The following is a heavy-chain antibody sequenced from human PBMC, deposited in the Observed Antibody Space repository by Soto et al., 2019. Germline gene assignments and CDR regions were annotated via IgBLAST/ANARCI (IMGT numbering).Heavy chain of an antibody. CDR2: IYYSGST. CDR3: ARGPGGGSGSYYNGLGASDI. D-gene: IGHD3-10*01. Sequence: SETLSLTCTVSGGSISSYYWSWIRQPPGKGLEWIGYIYYSGSTNYNPSLKSRVTISVDTSKNQFSLKLSSVTAADTAVYYCARGPGGGSGSYYNGLGASDIWGQGTMVTVSS. V-gene: IGHV4-59*01. CDR1: GGSISSYY. J-gene: IGHJ3*02.